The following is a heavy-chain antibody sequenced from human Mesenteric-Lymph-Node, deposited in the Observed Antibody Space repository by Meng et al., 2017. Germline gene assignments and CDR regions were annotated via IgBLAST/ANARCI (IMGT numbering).Heavy chain of an antibody. CDR1: GFTFSSYS. D-gene: IGHD2-2*01. V-gene: IGHV3-21*01. CDR2: ISSSSSYI. Sequence: EVQLVESGGGLVQPGWSLRLSCAVSGFTFSSYSMSWVRQAPGKGLEWVSSISSSSSYIYYANSVKGRFTISRDNAKNSLYLQMNSLRAEDTALYYCARDPGGEAAIGLWGRGTPVTVSS. CDR3: ARDPGGEAAIGL. J-gene: IGHJ2*01.